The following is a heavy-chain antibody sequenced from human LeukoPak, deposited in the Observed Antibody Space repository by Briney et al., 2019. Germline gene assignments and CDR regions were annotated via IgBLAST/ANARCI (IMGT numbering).Heavy chain of an antibody. V-gene: IGHV4-59*12. CDR3: ARDTGALAGSSGYYFDY. CDR1: GGSISSYY. J-gene: IGHJ4*02. D-gene: IGHD3-22*01. CDR2: IYYSGST. Sequence: SETLSLTCTVSGGSISSYYWSWIRQPPGKGLEWIGYIYYSGSTNYNPSLKSRVTISVDTSKNQFSLKLSSVTAADTAVYYCARDTGALAGSSGYYFDYWGQGTLVTVSS.